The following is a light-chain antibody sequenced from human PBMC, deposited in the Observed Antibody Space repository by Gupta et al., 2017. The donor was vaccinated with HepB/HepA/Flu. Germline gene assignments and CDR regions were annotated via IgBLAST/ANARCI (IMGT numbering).Light chain of an antibody. J-gene: IGLJ3*02. V-gene: IGLV3-21*03. CDR1: DIGSKS. CDR3: QVSDNFTDHNVV. Sequence: SYVLTQPPSVSVAPGKTASITCGGNDIGSKSVHWYQQQPGQAALLVVYGDSDRPSGIPERCSCSNSGNTATLTTSSVEAGDEADYSCQVSDNFTDHNVVFGGGTKLTVL. CDR2: GDS.